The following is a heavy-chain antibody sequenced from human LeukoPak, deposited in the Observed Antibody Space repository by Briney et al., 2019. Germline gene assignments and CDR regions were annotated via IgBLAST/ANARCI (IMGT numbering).Heavy chain of an antibody. CDR2: IYPSGGTT. CDR3: IREFHGGYFDY. Sequence: GALVKVSCKTSGYTFTDYYIHWVRQAPGQGLEWIGIIYPSGGTTDPSRTFQGRVTVTRDTSTSTVYMELRTLTSEDTAIYYCIREFHGGYFDYWGQGTLVTVSS. J-gene: IGHJ4*02. D-gene: IGHD3-16*01. V-gene: IGHV1-46*01. CDR1: GYTFTDYY.